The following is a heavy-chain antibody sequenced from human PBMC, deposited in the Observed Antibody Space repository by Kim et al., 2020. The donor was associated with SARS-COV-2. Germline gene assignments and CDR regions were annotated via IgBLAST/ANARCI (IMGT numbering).Heavy chain of an antibody. J-gene: IGHJ6*02. CDR3: ARGNYDSYYYYGMDV. V-gene: IGHV1-8*01. D-gene: IGHD3-22*01. Sequence: AQKFQGRVTMTRNTSISTAYMELSSLGSEDTAVYYCARGNYDSYYYYGMDVWGQGTTVTVSS.